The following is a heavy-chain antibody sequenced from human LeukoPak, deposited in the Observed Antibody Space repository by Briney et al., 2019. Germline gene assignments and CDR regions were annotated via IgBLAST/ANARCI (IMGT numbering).Heavy chain of an antibody. Sequence: GGSLRLSCAVSGFTFSNYVMSWVRQAPGKGLEWVSTTSGIGAGTYYADSVRGRFTISRDNAKNTLYLQMDSLRAEDTAVYYCAKDSRDWTYFDFWGQGTLVTVSS. J-gene: IGHJ4*02. CDR2: TSGIGAGT. D-gene: IGHD3/OR15-3a*01. CDR1: GFTFSNYV. CDR3: AKDSRDWTYFDF. V-gene: IGHV3-23*01.